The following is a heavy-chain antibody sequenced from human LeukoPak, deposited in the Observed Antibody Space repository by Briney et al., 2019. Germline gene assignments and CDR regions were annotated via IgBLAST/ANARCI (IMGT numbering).Heavy chain of an antibody. CDR2: ISSSSSYI. D-gene: IGHD6-6*01. CDR1: GFTFSSYS. Sequence: PGGSLRLSCAASGFTFSSYSMNWVRQAPGKGLEWVSSISSSSSYIYYADSVKGRFTISRDNAKNSLYLQMNSLRAEDTAVYYCARDMGLRQLGNDAFDIWGQGTMVTVSS. J-gene: IGHJ3*02. V-gene: IGHV3-21*01. CDR3: ARDMGLRQLGNDAFDI.